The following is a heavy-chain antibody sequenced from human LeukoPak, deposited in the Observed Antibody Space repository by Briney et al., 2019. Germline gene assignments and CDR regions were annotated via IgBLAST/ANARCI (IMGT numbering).Heavy chain of an antibody. CDR3: ATNYYDFWSGYKD. V-gene: IGHV3-23*01. D-gene: IGHD3-3*01. CDR1: GFTFSSYT. Sequence: GGSLRLSCAASGFTFSSYTMSWLRQAPGKGLEWVSAISGSGGSTYYADPVKGRFTISRDNSKNTLYLQMDSLRAEDTAVYYCATNYYDFWSGYKDWGQGTLVTVSS. CDR2: ISGSGGST. J-gene: IGHJ4*02.